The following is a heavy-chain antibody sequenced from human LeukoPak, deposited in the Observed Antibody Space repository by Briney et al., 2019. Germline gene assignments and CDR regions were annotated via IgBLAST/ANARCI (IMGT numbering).Heavy chain of an antibody. J-gene: IGHJ4*02. CDR3: ARGYSSSTSCYLY. Sequence: PSETLSLTCAVYGGSFSGYYWSWIRQPPGKGLEWIGEINHSGSTNYNPSLKSRVTISVDTSKSQFSLKLSSVTAADTAVYYCARGYSSSTSCYLYWGQGTLVTVSS. CDR2: INHSGST. CDR1: GGSFSGYY. D-gene: IGHD2-2*01. V-gene: IGHV4-34*01.